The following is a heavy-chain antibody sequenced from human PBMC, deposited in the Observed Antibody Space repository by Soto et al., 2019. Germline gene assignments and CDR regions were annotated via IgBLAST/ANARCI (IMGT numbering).Heavy chain of an antibody. CDR2: ISAYNGNT. CDR3: ARGGGGDCSGGSCYPRDAFDI. J-gene: IGHJ3*02. Sequence: ASVKVSCKASGYTFTSYGISWVRQAPGQGLEWMRWISAYNGNTNYAQKLQGRVTMTTDTSTSTAYMELRSLRSDDTAVYYCARGGGGDCSGGSCYPRDAFDIWGKGTMVTFPS. V-gene: IGHV1-18*01. D-gene: IGHD2-15*01. CDR1: GYTFTSYG.